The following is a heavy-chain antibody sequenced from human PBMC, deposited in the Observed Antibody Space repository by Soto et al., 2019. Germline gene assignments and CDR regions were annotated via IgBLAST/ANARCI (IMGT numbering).Heavy chain of an antibody. J-gene: IGHJ4*01. D-gene: IGHD5-18*01. CDR2: IIPILGIA. CDR1: GGTVSSYT. CDR3: ARDLLGYSYGNDRFDL. V-gene: IGHV1-69*04. Sequence: ASVKVSGRASGGTVSSYTISWLRQARGQGLEWMGRIIPILGIANYAQKFQGRVTITADKSTSTAYMELSSLRSEDTAVYYCARDLLGYSYGNDRFDLWGQGPLVTDPS.